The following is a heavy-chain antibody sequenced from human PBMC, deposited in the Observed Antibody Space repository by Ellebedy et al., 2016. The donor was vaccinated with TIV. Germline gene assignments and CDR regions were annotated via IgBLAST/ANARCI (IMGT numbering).Heavy chain of an antibody. CDR2: ICGNGAVT. V-gene: IGHV3-23*01. J-gene: IGHJ4*02. D-gene: IGHD2/OR15-2a*01. CDR1: GFSFDGLA. Sequence: GESLKISXEASGFSFDGLAMHWVRQAPGKGLQWVSSICGNGAVTYYADSAKGRFSISRDNSKNTVYLQMHSLRPDDTALYYCAKGDNTWEYYIDYWGQGALVTVSS. CDR3: AKGDNTWEYYIDY.